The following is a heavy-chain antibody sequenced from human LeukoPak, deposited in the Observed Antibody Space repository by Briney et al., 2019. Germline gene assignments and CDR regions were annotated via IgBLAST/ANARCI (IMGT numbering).Heavy chain of an antibody. V-gene: IGHV3-23*01. CDR2: ITTSDGNT. D-gene: IGHD1-26*01. CDR1: GFTFSSYT. CDR3: AKDRTVGASYWYFDL. J-gene: IGHJ2*01. Sequence: GGSLRLSCAASGFTFSSYTMSWVRQAPGKGLEWVSTITTSDGNTYYADSVKGRFTVSRDSSRNTLFLHMNTLRAEDTAIYYCAKDRTVGASYWYFDLWGRGTLVTVSS.